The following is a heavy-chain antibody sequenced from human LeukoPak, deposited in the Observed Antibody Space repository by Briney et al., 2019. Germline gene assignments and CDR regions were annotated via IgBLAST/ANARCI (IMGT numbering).Heavy chain of an antibody. Sequence: LSGGSLRLSCAASGFTFSSYAMSWVRQAPGKGLEWVSAISGSGGSTYYADSVKGRFTISRDNSKNTLYLQMNSLRAEDTAVYYCAKERAPVGAFDIWGQGTMVTVSS. CDR1: GFTFSSYA. J-gene: IGHJ3*02. D-gene: IGHD4-23*01. CDR3: AKERAPVGAFDI. CDR2: ISGSGGST. V-gene: IGHV3-23*01.